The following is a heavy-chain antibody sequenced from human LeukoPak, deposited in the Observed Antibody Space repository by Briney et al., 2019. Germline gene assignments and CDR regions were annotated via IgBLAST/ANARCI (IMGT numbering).Heavy chain of an antibody. CDR2: IYSGGST. J-gene: IGHJ6*03. CDR3: ARDRRGIAVAGYYYYYYMDV. D-gene: IGHD6-19*01. CDR1: GFTFSSYA. Sequence: PGGSLRLSCAASGFTFSSYAMGWVRQAPGKGLEWVSVIYSGGSTYYADSVKGRFTISRDNSKNTLYLQMNSLRAEDTAVYYCARDRRGIAVAGYYYYYYMDVWGKGTTVTISS. V-gene: IGHV3-53*01.